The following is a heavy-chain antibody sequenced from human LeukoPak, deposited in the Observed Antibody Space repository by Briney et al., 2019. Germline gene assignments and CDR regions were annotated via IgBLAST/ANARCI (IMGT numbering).Heavy chain of an antibody. V-gene: IGHV4-39*07. D-gene: IGHD3-10*01. CDR2: IYYSGST. CDR3: ARAYYGSGRSTLGHWFDP. Sequence: SETLSLTCTVSGGSISSSSYYWGWIRQPPGKGLEWIGSIYYSGSTYYNPSLKSRVTISVDTSKNQFSLKLSSVTGADTAVYYCARAYYGSGRSTLGHWFDPWGQGTTVTVSS. CDR1: GGSISSSSYY. J-gene: IGHJ5*01.